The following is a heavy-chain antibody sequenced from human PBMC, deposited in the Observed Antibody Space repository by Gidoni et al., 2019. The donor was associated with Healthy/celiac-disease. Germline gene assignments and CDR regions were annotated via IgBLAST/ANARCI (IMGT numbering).Heavy chain of an antibody. CDR2: IKQDGSEK. D-gene: IGHD6-19*01. CDR3: ARDIAVAGNDY. CDR1: GFTFSSDW. Sequence: EVQLVESGGGLVQPGGSLRLSCADSGFTFSSDWMSWVRQAPGKGLGWVANIKQDGSEKYYVDSVKGRFTISRDNAKNSLYLQMNSLRAEDTAVYYCARDIAVAGNDYWGQGTLVTVSS. V-gene: IGHV3-7*01. J-gene: IGHJ4*02.